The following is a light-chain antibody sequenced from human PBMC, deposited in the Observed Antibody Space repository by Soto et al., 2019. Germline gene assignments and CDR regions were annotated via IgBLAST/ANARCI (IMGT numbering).Light chain of an antibody. CDR3: QQYYSYPFT. CDR2: AAS. V-gene: IGKV1-8*01. CDR1: QGISSY. J-gene: IGKJ3*01. Sequence: AIRMTQSPSSCSASTGDRVTITCRASQGISSYLAWYQQKPGKAPKLLIYAASTLQSGVPSRFSGSGSGTDLTLTISCLQSEDFATYYCQQYYSYPFTFGPGTKVDIK.